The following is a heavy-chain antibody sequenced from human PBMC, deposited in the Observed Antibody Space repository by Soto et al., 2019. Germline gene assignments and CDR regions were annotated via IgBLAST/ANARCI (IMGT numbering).Heavy chain of an antibody. Sequence: PSLTCTVSGGSISSYYLSWIRQPPGRGLEWIGYISYSGSTNYNPSLKSRVTISVDTSKNQFSLKLSSVTAADTAVYYCARGSDYVWGSYPSFDYWGQGTLVSVSS. CDR3: ARGSDYVWGSYPSFDY. CDR2: ISYSGST. D-gene: IGHD3-16*02. V-gene: IGHV4-59*01. CDR1: GGSISSYY. J-gene: IGHJ4*02.